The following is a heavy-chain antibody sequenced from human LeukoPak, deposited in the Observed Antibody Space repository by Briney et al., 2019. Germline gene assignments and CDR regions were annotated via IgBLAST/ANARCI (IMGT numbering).Heavy chain of an antibody. CDR2: IWYDGSNK. D-gene: IGHD1-26*01. Sequence: GGSLRLSCAASGFTFSSYGMHWVRQAPGKGLEWVAAIWYDGSNKYYADSVKGRFTISRDNAKNSLYLQMNSLRAEDTAVYYCAREDRELFDYWGQGTLVTVSS. J-gene: IGHJ4*02. V-gene: IGHV3-33*01. CDR3: AREDRELFDY. CDR1: GFTFSSYG.